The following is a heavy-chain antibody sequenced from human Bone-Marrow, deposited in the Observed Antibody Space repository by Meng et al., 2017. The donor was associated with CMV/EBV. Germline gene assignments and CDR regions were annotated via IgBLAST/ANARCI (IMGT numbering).Heavy chain of an antibody. V-gene: IGHV4-59*01. Sequence: GSLRLSCTVSRGSNSHYYWSWIWQPPGKGLEWIGYIYYSGITNYNPSLKSRVTISVDTSKNQFSLRLSSVTTADTAVYYCARTTASGWYYFAYWGQGNLVNVYS. J-gene: IGHJ4*02. D-gene: IGHD6-19*01. CDR2: IYYSGIT. CDR1: RGSNSHYY. CDR3: ARTTASGWYYFAY.